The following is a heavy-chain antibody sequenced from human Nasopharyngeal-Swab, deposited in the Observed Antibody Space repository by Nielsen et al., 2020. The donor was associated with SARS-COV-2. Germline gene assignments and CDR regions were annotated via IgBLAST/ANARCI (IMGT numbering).Heavy chain of an antibody. V-gene: IGHV1-2*02. CDR2: INPNSGGT. CDR1: RYTFTGDY. CDR3: ARKEATAMEELYYYGMDV. D-gene: IGHD5-18*01. J-gene: IGHJ6*02. Sequence: ATVKDSCKASRYTFTGDYMHWVRQAPGQGLERMGWINPNSGGTNYAQKFQGRVTMTRDTSISTAYMELSRLRSDDTAVYYCARKEATAMEELYYYGMDVWGQGTTVTVSS.